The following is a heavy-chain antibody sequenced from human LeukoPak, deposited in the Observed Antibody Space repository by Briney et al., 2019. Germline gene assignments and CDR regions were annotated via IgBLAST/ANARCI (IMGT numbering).Heavy chain of an antibody. J-gene: IGHJ4*02. V-gene: IGHV4-39*07. CDR2: INYSGST. Sequence: SETLSLTCTVSGGSISSDSYYWAWIRQPPGKGLEWIASINYSGSTYYNPSLKSRVTISVDTSKNQFSLKLSSVTAADTAVYYCEARGYSYGLDFDYWGQGTLVTVSS. CDR1: GGSISSDSYY. CDR3: EARGYSYGLDFDY. D-gene: IGHD5-18*01.